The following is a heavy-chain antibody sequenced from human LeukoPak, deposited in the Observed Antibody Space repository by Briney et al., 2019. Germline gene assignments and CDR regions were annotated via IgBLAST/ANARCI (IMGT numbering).Heavy chain of an antibody. CDR2: IYYSGST. CDR1: GGSISSYY. V-gene: IGHV4-59*08. J-gene: IGHJ5*02. D-gene: IGHD6-13*01. Sequence: SETLSLTCTVSGGSISSYYWSWIRQPPGKGLEWIGYIYYSGSTNYNPSLKSRVTISVDTSKNQFSLKLSTVTAADTAVYYCASMGSSWYNWFDPWGQGTLVTVSS. CDR3: ASMGSSWYNWFDP.